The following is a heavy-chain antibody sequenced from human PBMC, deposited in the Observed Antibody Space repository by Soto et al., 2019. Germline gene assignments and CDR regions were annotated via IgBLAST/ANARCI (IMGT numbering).Heavy chain of an antibody. CDR1: GGSINSGNW. D-gene: IGHD3-10*01. Sequence: TSETLSLTCAVSGGSINSGNWWSWVRQPPGKGLEWIGEIYHSGSTNYSPSLKSRVTILVDNSKNQFSLKLTSVTAADTAVYYCARMIRGVRYFDYWGQGTLVTVSS. CDR2: IYHSGST. CDR3: ARMIRGVRYFDY. V-gene: IGHV4-4*02. J-gene: IGHJ4*02.